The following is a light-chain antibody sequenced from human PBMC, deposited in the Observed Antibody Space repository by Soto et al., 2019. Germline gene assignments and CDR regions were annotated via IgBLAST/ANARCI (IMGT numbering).Light chain of an antibody. Sequence: QSVLTQPASASGSPGQSVAISCAGTSSDVGGYNYVSWYQQHPGKAPKLMIYDVNNRPSGVSDRFSGSKSGNTASLTVSGLQAEDEADYYCSSYASGNTYVFGGGTKLTVL. CDR2: DVN. CDR3: SSYASGNTYV. V-gene: IGLV2-14*01. CDR1: SSDVGGYNY. J-gene: IGLJ2*01.